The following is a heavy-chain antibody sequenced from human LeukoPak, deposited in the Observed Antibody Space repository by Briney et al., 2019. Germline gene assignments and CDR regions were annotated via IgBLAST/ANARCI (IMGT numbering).Heavy chain of an antibody. J-gene: IGHJ6*03. CDR3: ARGGTGYCTNGVCYPYYYYMDV. V-gene: IGHV1-69*13. D-gene: IGHD2-8*01. CDR1: GGTFSSYA. Sequence: SVKVSCKASGGTFSSYAISWVRQAPGQGLEWMGGIIPIFGTANYAQKFQGRVTITADESTSTAYMELSSLRSEDTAVYYCARGGTGYCTNGVCYPYYYYMDVWGKGTTVTVSS. CDR2: IIPIFGTA.